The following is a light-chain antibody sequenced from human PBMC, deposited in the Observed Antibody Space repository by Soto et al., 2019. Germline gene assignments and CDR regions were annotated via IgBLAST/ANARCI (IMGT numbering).Light chain of an antibody. J-gene: IGLJ1*01. Sequence: QSVLTQPPSVSAAPGQEVTISCSGSSSNIAANSVSWYQHLPGTAPKLLIYDSDRRPSGIPARFSGSKSGTSATLGITGLQTGDEADYYCGAWENSLTVYVFGSGTQLTV. CDR2: DSD. CDR1: SSNIAANS. V-gene: IGLV1-51*01. CDR3: GAWENSLTVYV.